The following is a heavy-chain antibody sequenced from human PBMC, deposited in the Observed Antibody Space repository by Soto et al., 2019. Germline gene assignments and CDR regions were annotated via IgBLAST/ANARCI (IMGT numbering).Heavy chain of an antibody. CDR1: GGSISRYY. Sequence: SETLSLTCPVSGGSISRYYSNCIRQPPGKGLEWIGYIYYSGSTNYNPSLKSRVTISVDTSKNQFSLKLNSVTAADTAVYYCARFTTVIFDYWGQGTLVTVSS. V-gene: IGHV4-59*01. CDR3: ARFTTVIFDY. D-gene: IGHD4-17*01. J-gene: IGHJ4*02. CDR2: IYYSGST.